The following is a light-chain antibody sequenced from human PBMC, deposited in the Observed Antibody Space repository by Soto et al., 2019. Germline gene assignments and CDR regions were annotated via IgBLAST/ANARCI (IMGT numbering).Light chain of an antibody. V-gene: IGLV2-14*01. CDR1: SSDVGGYNY. Sequence: QSALNQPASVSGAPGQSIPISCTGTSSDVGGYNYVSWYQQHPGKAPKLMIYDVSNRPSGVSNRFSGSKSGNTASLTISGLQAEDEADYYCSSYTSSSTLYVFGTGTKVTVL. CDR2: DVS. J-gene: IGLJ1*01. CDR3: SSYTSSSTLYV.